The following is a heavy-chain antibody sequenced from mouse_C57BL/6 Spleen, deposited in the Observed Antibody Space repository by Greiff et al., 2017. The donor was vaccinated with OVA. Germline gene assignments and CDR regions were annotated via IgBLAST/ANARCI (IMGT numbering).Heavy chain of an antibody. D-gene: IGHD2-1*01. CDR3: VGGNYWYFDV. CDR1: GFTFSDYG. V-gene: IGHV5-17*01. J-gene: IGHJ1*03. CDR2: ISSGSSTI. Sequence: VESGGGLVKPGGSLKLSCAASGFTFSDYGMHWVRQAPAKGLEWVAYISSGSSTIYYADTVKGRFTLSRDNAKTTLFLQMTSLRSEDTAMYYCVGGNYWYFDVWGTGTTVTVSS.